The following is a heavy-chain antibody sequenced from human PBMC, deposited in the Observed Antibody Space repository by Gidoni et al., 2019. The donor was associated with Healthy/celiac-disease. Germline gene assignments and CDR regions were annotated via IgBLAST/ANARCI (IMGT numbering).Heavy chain of an antibody. Sequence: QLQLQESGPGLVKPSETLSLTCTVSGGSISRSSYYWGWIRQPPGKGLEWIGSIYYSGSTYYNPSLKSRVTISVDTSKNQFSLKLSSVTAADTAVYYCARHEYGYDSSGAPFDYWGQGTLVTVSS. CDR3: ARHEYGYDSSGAPFDY. V-gene: IGHV4-39*01. CDR1: GGSISRSSYY. J-gene: IGHJ4*02. D-gene: IGHD3-22*01. CDR2: IYYSGST.